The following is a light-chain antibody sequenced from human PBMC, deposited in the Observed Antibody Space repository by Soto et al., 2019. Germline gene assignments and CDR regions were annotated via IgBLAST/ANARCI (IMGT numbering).Light chain of an antibody. V-gene: IGKV3-20*01. CDR1: ETVTSDY. CDR3: HQYGSSPWT. Sequence: EVVLTQSPGTLSLSPGERATLSCRASETVTSDYLAWYQQKPGQAPRLLFYGASRRAAGIPDRFSGSGSGTDFTLIISRLEPEDFVVYYCHQYGSSPWTFGQGTKVGIK. CDR2: GAS. J-gene: IGKJ1*01.